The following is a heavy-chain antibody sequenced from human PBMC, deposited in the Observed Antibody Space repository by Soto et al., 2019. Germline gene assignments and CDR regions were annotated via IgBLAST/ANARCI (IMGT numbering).Heavy chain of an antibody. V-gene: IGHV1-2*02. CDR3: AKGGAIVAAGTRVYLYNAMDV. CDR2: INPNSGDT. D-gene: IGHD1-26*01. J-gene: IGHJ6*02. Sequence: GXSVKVSCKSSVSTFTCYYVHLVRQAPGQGLECMGWINPNSGDTYLSQRFQGRVTMNRDTSIGTAYMELRGLTSDDTAEYYCAKGGAIVAAGTRVYLYNAMDVWGQGTTVTVSS. CDR1: VSTFTCYY.